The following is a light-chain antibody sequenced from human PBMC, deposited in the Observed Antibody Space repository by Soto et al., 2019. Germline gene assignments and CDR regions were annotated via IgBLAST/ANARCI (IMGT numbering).Light chain of an antibody. CDR2: AAS. CDR3: QQLNSYPPS. J-gene: IGKJ5*01. CDR1: QGISSY. V-gene: IGKV1-9*01. Sequence: IQLTQSPSSLSASVGDRVTITCRASQGISSYLAWYQQKPGKAPKLLIYAASTLHSGVPSRFSGGRSGTEFTLTISSLQPEDFATYYCQQLNSYPPSFGQGTRLEIK.